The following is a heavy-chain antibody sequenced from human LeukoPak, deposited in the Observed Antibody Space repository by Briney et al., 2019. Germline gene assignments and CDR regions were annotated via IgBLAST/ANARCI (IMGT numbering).Heavy chain of an antibody. Sequence: SVKVSCKASGGTFSSYAISWVRQAPGQGLEWMGRIIPILGIANYAQKFQGRVTITADKSTSTAYMELSSLRSEDTAVYYCARGPIVVVVAATPGMDVWGQGTPVTVSS. D-gene: IGHD2-15*01. CDR1: GGTFSSYA. CDR3: ARGPIVVVVAATPGMDV. CDR2: IIPILGIA. J-gene: IGHJ6*02. V-gene: IGHV1-69*04.